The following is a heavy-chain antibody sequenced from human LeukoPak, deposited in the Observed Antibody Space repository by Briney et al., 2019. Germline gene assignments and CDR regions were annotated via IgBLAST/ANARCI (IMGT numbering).Heavy chain of an antibody. V-gene: IGHV3-64*01. CDR1: GFTFSSYG. J-gene: IGHJ6*02. CDR2: ISSNGGST. Sequence: PGRSLRLSCAASGFTFSSYGMHWVRQAPGKGLEYVSAISSNGGSTYYANSVKGRFTISRDNSKNTLYLQMGSLRAEDMAVYYCARVFDSSGYYPIYYYGMDVWGQGTTVTVSS. CDR3: ARVFDSSGYYPIYYYGMDV. D-gene: IGHD3-22*01.